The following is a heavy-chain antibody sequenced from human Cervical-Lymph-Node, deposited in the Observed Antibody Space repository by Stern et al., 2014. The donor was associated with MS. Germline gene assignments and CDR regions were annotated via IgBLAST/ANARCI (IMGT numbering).Heavy chain of an antibody. J-gene: IGHJ5*02. D-gene: IGHD5-24*01. CDR3: TREMAARRFDP. CDR1: GSSVSANY. Sequence: VQLVQSGGALVQPGGSLRLSRTASGSSVSANYMTWVRQAPGRGLEWVSLIYSGSITHYADSVKGRFFTSRDNSQNTLYLQMNSLRVEDTAVYYCTREMAARRFDPWGQGTLVMVSS. V-gene: IGHV3-66*01. CDR2: IYSGSIT.